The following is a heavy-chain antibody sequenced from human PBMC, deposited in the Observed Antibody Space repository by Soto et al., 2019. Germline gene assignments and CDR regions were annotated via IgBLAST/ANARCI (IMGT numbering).Heavy chain of an antibody. CDR1: GYTFPTAW. V-gene: IGHV5-51*01. J-gene: IGHJ4*02. CDR3: ARPQGSSGFDY. Sequence: GESLKISCEASGYTFPTAWIGWVRQRSGRGLEWMGIIYPGDSETRYSPSFQGHVTISADKSISTAYLQWSSLKASDTAMYYCARPQGSSGFDYWGQGTLVTVSS. D-gene: IGHD3-10*01. CDR2: IYPGDSET.